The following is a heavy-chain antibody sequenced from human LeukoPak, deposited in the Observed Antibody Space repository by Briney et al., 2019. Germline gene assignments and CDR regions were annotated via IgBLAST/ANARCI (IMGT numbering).Heavy chain of an antibody. CDR1: GGSISSGGYY. CDR3: ARSLRSSSLYYFDY. J-gene: IGHJ4*02. CDR2: IYYSGST. Sequence: TLSLTCTVSGGSISSGGYYWSWIRQHPGKGLEWIGYIYYSGSTYYNPSLKSRVTISVDTSKNQFSLKLSSVTAADTVVYYCARSLRSSSLYYFDYWGQGTLVTVSS. V-gene: IGHV4-31*03.